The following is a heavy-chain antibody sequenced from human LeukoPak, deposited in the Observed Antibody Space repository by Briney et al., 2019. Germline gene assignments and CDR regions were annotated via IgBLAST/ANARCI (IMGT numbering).Heavy chain of an antibody. V-gene: IGHV4-39*07. D-gene: IGHD3-22*01. Sequence: SETLSLTCTVSGGSISSSSYYWGWIRQPPGKGLEWIGSIYYSGSTYYNPSLKSRVTISVDTSKNQFSLKLSSVTAADTAVYYCAGTYYYDSSGYYHYSLWGQGTLVTVSS. J-gene: IGHJ4*02. CDR3: AGTYYYDSSGYYHYSL. CDR1: GGSISSSSYY. CDR2: IYYSGST.